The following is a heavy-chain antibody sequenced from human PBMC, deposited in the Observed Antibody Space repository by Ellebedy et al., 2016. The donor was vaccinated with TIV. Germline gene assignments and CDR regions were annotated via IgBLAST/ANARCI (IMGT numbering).Heavy chain of an antibody. CDR1: GFTFSSYS. CDR2: ISCSSSTI. Sequence: GESLKISCAASGFTFSSYSMNWVRQAPGKGLEWVSYISCSSSTIYYADSVKGRFTISRDNAKNSLYLQMNSLRAEDTAVHYCARAPMIVVVTYFDYWGQGTLVTVSS. D-gene: IGHD3-22*01. J-gene: IGHJ4*02. CDR3: ARAPMIVVVTYFDY. V-gene: IGHV3-48*04.